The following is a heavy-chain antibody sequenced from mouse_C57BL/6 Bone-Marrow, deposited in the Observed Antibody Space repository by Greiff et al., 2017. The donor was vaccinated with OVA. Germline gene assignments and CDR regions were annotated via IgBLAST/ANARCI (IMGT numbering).Heavy chain of an antibody. Sequence: VQLQQSGPELAKPGASVKMSCKASGYTFTDYNMHWVKQSHGKSLEWIGYINPNNGGTSYNQKFKGKATLTVNTSSSTAYMELRSLTSEDSAVYYCERTAYIWFAYWGQGTLVTVSA. J-gene: IGHJ3*01. V-gene: IGHV1-22*01. CDR3: ERTAYIWFAY. CDR2: INPNNGGT. D-gene: IGHD1-2*01. CDR1: GYTFTDYN.